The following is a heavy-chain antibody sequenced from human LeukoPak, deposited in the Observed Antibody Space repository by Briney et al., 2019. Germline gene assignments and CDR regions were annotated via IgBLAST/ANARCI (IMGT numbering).Heavy chain of an antibody. J-gene: IGHJ5*02. CDR3: ARDRATMVRGVQYNWFDP. CDR2: IKQDGSEK. CDR1: GFTFSSYW. Sequence: PGRSLRLSCAASGFTFSSYWMSWVRQAPGKGLEWVANIKQDGSEKYYVDSVKGRFTISRDNAKNSLYLQMNSLRAEDTAVYYCARDRATMVRGVQYNWFDPWGQGTLVTVSS. D-gene: IGHD3-10*01. V-gene: IGHV3-7*01.